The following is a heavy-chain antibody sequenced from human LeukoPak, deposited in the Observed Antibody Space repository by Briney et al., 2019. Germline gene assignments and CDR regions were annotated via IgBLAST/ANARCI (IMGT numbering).Heavy chain of an antibody. Sequence: ASVKVSCKVSGYTLTELSMHWVRQAPGKGLEWMGGFDPEDGETIYAQKFQGRVTMTEDTSTDTAYMELSSLRSEDTAVYHCALVHSTAMATEVFDYWGQGTLVTVSS. J-gene: IGHJ4*02. V-gene: IGHV1-24*01. D-gene: IGHD5-18*01. CDR1: GYTLTELS. CDR2: FDPEDGET. CDR3: ALVHSTAMATEVFDY.